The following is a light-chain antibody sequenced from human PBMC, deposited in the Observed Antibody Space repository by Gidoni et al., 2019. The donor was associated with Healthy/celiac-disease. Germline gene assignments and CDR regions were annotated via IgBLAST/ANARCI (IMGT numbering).Light chain of an antibody. CDR3: QSADSSGTYKV. Sequence: SYDLTQPPAVSVSPGQTDRITCSGDALPKPYAYWYQQKPGQAPGLVIYKDIERPSGFPERFSGSSSGTTVTLTISGVQAEDEADYYCQSADSSGTYKVFGGGSKLTVL. CDR2: KDI. J-gene: IGLJ2*01. V-gene: IGLV3-25*03. CDR1: ALPKPY.